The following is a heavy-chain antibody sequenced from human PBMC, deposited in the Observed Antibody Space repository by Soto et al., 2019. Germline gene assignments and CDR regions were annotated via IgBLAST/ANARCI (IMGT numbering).Heavy chain of an antibody. V-gene: IGHV4-34*01. J-gene: IGHJ5*02. CDR2: INHSGST. CDR3: ARETMVRGVITNWFDP. D-gene: IGHD3-10*01. Sequence: SETLSLTCAVYGGSFSGYYWSWIRQPPGKGLEWIGEINHSGSTNYNPSLKSRVTISVDTSKNQFSLKLSSVTAADTAVYYCARETMVRGVITNWFDPWGQGTLVTVSS. CDR1: GGSFSGYY.